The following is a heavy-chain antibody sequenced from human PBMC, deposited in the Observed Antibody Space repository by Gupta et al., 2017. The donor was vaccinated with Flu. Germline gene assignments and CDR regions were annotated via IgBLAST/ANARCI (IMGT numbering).Heavy chain of an antibody. CDR1: GFTFSGSW. CDR3: ARLRWSGSYGGPYYFDY. CDR2: IKEDESEK. J-gene: IGHJ4*02. Sequence: EVQVVESGGGLVQPGESLRLSCATSGFTFSGSWMSWVRQAPGKGLEWVAKIKEDESEKDYVGSVKGRFAISRDNAKNSLYLQMNSLRAEDTAVYYCARLRWSGSYGGPYYFDYWGQGTLVTVSS. D-gene: IGHD1-26*01. V-gene: IGHV3-7*01.